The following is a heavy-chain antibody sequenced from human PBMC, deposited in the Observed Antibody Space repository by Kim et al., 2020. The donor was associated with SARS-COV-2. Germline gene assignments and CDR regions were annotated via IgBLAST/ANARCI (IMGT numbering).Heavy chain of an antibody. CDR1: GYSFTSYW. J-gene: IGHJ4*02. D-gene: IGHD3-10*01. V-gene: IGHV5-51*01. CDR2: IYPGDSDT. Sequence: GESLKISCKGSGYSFTSYWIGWVRQMPGKGLEWMGIIYPGDSDTRYSPSFQGQVTISADKSISTAYLQWSSLKASDTAMYYCARLDSITMVRAVFDYWGQGTLVTVSS. CDR3: ARLDSITMVRAVFDY.